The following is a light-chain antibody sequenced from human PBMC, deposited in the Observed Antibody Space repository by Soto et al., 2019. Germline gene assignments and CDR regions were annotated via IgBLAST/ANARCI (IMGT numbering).Light chain of an antibody. CDR2: GAS. V-gene: IGKV3-20*01. Sequence: EVVLTQSPGTLSLSPGERATLSCRASQNVYINSLAWYQQKPGQPPRLLIYGASTRAAAIPDRFSRSGSGADFSLSIDGLEPEDFAIYYCQQYGDSPLTFGPGTRVD. CDR1: QNVYINS. CDR3: QQYGDSPLT. J-gene: IGKJ3*01.